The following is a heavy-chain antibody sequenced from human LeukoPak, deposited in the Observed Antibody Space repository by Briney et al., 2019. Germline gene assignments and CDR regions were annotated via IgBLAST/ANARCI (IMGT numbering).Heavy chain of an antibody. CDR1: GFTFSSYG. D-gene: IGHD2-2*01. V-gene: IGHV3-30*03. J-gene: IGHJ4*02. CDR2: ISYDGSNK. Sequence: GRSLRLSCAASGFTFSSYGMHWVRQAPGKGLERVAVISYDGSNKYYADSVKSRFTISRDNSKNTLYLQMNSLRAEDTAVYYCASTVPKERYTSFYFDYWGQGTLVTVSS. CDR3: ASTVPKERYTSFYFDY.